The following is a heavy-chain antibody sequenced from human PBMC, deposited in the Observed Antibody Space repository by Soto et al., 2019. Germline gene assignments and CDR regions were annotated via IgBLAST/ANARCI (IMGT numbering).Heavy chain of an antibody. J-gene: IGHJ6*02. CDR3: ARGADTAMGYYYYGMDV. CDR1: GFTFSSYG. Sequence: QVQLVESGGGVVQPGRSLRLSCAASGFTFSSYGMHWVRQAPGKGLEWVAVIWYDGSNKYYADSVKGRFTISRDNSKNTLYLQMNSLRAEDTAVYYCARGADTAMGYYYYGMDVWGQGTTVTVSS. D-gene: IGHD5-18*01. V-gene: IGHV3-33*01. CDR2: IWYDGSNK.